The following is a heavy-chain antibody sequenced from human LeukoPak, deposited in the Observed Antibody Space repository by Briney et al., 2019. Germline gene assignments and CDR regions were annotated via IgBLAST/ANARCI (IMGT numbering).Heavy chain of an antibody. J-gene: IGHJ4*02. CDR2: IYYTGST. V-gene: IGHV4-59*04. Sequence: SETLSLTCTVPGGSISSYYLGWIRQPPGKGLEWIGNIYYTGSTYYNASLQSRVTISIDMSKNQFSLRLNSVTAADTAMYYCVKSGGYGLIDYWGQGTLVTVSS. CDR1: GGSISSYY. D-gene: IGHD1-26*01. CDR3: VKSGGYGLIDY.